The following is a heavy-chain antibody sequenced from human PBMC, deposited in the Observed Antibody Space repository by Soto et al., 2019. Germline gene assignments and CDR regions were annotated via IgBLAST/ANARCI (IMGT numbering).Heavy chain of an antibody. D-gene: IGHD3-10*01. CDR1: GFTFSSYG. V-gene: IGHV3-33*01. Sequence: GGSLRLSCAASGFTFSSYGMHWVRQAPGKGLEWVAVIWYDGSNKYYADSVKGRFTISRDNSKNTLYLQMNSLRAEDTAVYYCARVFMVRGVIIMYYYGMDVWGQGTTVTVSS. CDR2: IWYDGSNK. CDR3: ARVFMVRGVIIMYYYGMDV. J-gene: IGHJ6*02.